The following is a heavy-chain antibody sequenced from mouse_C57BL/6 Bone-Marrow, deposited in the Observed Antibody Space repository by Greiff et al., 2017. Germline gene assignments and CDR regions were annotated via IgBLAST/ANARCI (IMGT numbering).Heavy chain of an antibody. CDR3: ALSTRVRGVAY. J-gene: IGHJ3*01. V-gene: IGHV1-64*01. Sequence: QVQLQQPGAELVKPGASVKLSCKASGYTFTSYWMHWVKQRPGQGLEWIGMIHPNSGSTNYNEKFKSKATLTVDKSSSPAYMQLSSLTSEDPAVYYCALSTRVRGVAYWGQGTLVTVSA. CDR1: GYTFTSYW. D-gene: IGHD2-1*01. CDR2: IHPNSGST.